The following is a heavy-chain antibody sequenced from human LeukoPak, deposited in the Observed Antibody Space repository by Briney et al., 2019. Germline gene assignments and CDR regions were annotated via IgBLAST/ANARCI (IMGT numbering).Heavy chain of an antibody. CDR2: ISSDGNMK. CDR1: GFNFSTYA. CDR3: ARGNLYTAATIEDY. D-gene: IGHD6-25*01. Sequence: PGGSLRLSCAASGFNFSTYAIHWVRQAPGKGLEWVAVISSDGNMKEYADSVKGRFTVSRDNSKNTLYLQMTSLRGEDTSLYYCARGNLYTAATIEDYWGQGNLVSVSS. V-gene: IGHV3-30-3*01. J-gene: IGHJ4*02.